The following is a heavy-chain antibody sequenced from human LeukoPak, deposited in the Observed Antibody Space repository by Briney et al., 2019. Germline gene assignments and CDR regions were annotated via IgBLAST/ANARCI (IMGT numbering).Heavy chain of an antibody. CDR1: GFTFSSYA. CDR2: ISGSGGST. CDR3: AKDVGGIVVVPAAMKASGDDP. J-gene: IGHJ5*02. D-gene: IGHD2-2*01. V-gene: IGHV3-23*01. Sequence: GGSLRLSCAASGFTFSSYAMSWVRQAPGKGLEWVSAISGSGGSTYYADSVKGRFTISRDNSKNTLYLQMNSLRAEDTAVYYCAKDVGGIVVVPAAMKASGDDPWGQGTLVTVSS.